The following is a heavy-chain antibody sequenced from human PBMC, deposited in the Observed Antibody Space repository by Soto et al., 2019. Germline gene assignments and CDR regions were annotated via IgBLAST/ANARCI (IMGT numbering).Heavy chain of an antibody. CDR1: GGSISSSSFH. CDR2: IYYSGST. Sequence: SETLSLTCTVSGGSISSSSFHWGWIRQPPGKGLEWIGSIYYSGSTYYSPSLKSRVTISVDTSKNQFSLKLSSVTAADTAVYYCARDRGDGHTGGGYWGQGTLVTVSS. J-gene: IGHJ4*02. CDR3: ARDRGDGHTGGGY. V-gene: IGHV4-39*02. D-gene: IGHD3-10*01.